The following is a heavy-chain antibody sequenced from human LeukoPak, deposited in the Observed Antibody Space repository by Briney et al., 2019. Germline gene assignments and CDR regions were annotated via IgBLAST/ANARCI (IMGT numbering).Heavy chain of an antibody. CDR2: IYHSGST. CDR1: GGSISSGGYS. V-gene: IGHV4-30-2*01. J-gene: IGHJ4*02. D-gene: IGHD3-10*01. CDR3: ARTYMVRGVIIEAFDY. Sequence: HPSQTLSLTCAVSGGSISSGGYSWSWIRQPPGKGVEWIGYIYHSGSTYYNPSLKSRVTMSVDRSKNQFSLKLSSVTAADTAVYYCARTYMVRGVIIEAFDYWGQGTLVTVSS.